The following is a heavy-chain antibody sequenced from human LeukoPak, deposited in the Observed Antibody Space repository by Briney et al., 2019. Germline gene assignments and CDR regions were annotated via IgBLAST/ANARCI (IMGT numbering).Heavy chain of an antibody. D-gene: IGHD3-9*01. CDR3: ARDGQVLAGYLHDY. J-gene: IGHJ4*02. CDR1: GFTFSSYA. V-gene: IGHV3-30*04. Sequence: GGSLRLSCAASGFTFSSYAMHWVRQAPGKGLEWVAVISYDGSNKYYADSVKGRFTISRDNSKNTLYLQMNSLRAEDTAVYYCARDGQVLAGYLHDYWGQGTLVTVSS. CDR2: ISYDGSNK.